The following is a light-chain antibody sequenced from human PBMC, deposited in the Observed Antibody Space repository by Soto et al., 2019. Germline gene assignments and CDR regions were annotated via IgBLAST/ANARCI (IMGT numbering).Light chain of an antibody. Sequence: QSALTQPASVSGSPGQSITISCTGTSTDVGDYKFVSWYQQHPDKAPKLMIYDVSNRPSGVSNRFSGSKSGNTASLTISGLQAEDEADYYCSSYTSSSTLVVFGGGTKLTVL. CDR2: DVS. CDR3: SSYTSSSTLVV. J-gene: IGLJ2*01. CDR1: STDVGDYKF. V-gene: IGLV2-14*01.